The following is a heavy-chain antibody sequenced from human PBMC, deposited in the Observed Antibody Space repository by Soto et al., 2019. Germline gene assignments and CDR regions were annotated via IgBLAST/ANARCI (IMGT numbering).Heavy chain of an antibody. CDR1: GDSVSSNSAA. D-gene: IGHD3-16*01. Sequence: SQTLSLTCAISGDSVSSNSAAWNWIRQSPSRGLEWLGRTYYRSNYRSKWYNDYASSVRSRITITPDTSNNHFSLQLKSATPEDTARDYCARIVGGHPAHWGLGTLVTVAS. CDR3: ARIVGGHPAH. CDR2: TYYRSNYRSKWYN. V-gene: IGHV6-1*01. J-gene: IGHJ4*02.